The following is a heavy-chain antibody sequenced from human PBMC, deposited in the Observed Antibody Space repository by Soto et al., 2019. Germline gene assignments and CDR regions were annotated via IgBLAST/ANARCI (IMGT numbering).Heavy chain of an antibody. CDR2: ISYDGSNK. CDR1: GFSFSSYA. J-gene: IGHJ4*02. D-gene: IGHD3-22*01. CDR3: ARGPYYYDSSGYYHPDY. Sequence: GGSLPLSCAASGFSFSSYAMHWVRQAPGKGLEWVAVISYDGSNKYYADSVKGRFTISRDNSKNTLYLQMNSLRAEDTAVYYCARGPYYYDSSGYYHPDYWGQGTMVTVSS. V-gene: IGHV3-30-3*01.